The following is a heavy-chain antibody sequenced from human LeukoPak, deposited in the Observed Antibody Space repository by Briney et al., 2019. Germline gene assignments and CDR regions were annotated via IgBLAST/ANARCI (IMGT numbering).Heavy chain of an antibody. CDR2: ISAYNGNT. CDR3: ATPVAAATS. V-gene: IGHV1-18*01. Sequence: ASVKVSCKASGYTFTSYGISWVRQAPGQGLEWMGWISAYNGNTNYAQKLQGRVTMTRNTSISTAYMELSSLRSEDTAVYYCATPVAAATSWGQGTLVTVAS. D-gene: IGHD2-15*01. CDR1: GYTFTSYG. J-gene: IGHJ1*01.